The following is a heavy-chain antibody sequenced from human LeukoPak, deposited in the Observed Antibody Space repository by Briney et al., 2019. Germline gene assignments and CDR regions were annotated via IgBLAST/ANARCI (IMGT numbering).Heavy chain of an antibody. D-gene: IGHD3-3*02. J-gene: IGHJ4*02. CDR1: GDITHY. CDR2: IYFSGSA. V-gene: IGHV4-39*01. Sequence: SETLSLTCIVSGDITHYWGWIRQPPGKGLECIGSIYFSGSAYYNPSLRSRVTISLDTSKKQLSLKLNSVTAADTAVYYCARLGSFGVIFGVTREDYWGQGTLVTVSS. CDR3: ARLGSFGVIFGVTREDY.